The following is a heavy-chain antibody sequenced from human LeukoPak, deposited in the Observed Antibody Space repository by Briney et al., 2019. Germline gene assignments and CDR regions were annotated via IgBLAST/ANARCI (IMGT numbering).Heavy chain of an antibody. Sequence: SQTLSLTCTVSGGSISSGGYYWSWIRQHPGKGLEWIGYIYYSGSTYYNPSLKSRVTMSVDTSENQFSLKLNSVTAADTAVYYCATTVGSHFDYWSQGTLVTVSP. CDR1: GGSISSGGYY. D-gene: IGHD3-16*01. CDR3: ATTVGSHFDY. CDR2: IYYSGST. J-gene: IGHJ4*02. V-gene: IGHV4-31*03.